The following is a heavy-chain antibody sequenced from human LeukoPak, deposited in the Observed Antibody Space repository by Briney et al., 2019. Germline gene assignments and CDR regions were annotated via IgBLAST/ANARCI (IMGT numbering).Heavy chain of an antibody. Sequence: SETLSLTCAVYGGSFSGYYWSWIRQPPGKGLEWIGEINHSGSTNYNPSLKSRVTISVDTSKNQFSLKLSSVTAADTAVYYCATTDWGYNDKDYWGQGTLVTVSS. CDR1: GGSFSGYY. CDR2: INHSGST. V-gene: IGHV4-34*01. D-gene: IGHD1-1*01. CDR3: ATTDWGYNDKDY. J-gene: IGHJ4*02.